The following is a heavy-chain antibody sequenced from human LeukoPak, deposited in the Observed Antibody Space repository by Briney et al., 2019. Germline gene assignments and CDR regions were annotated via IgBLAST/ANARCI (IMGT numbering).Heavy chain of an antibody. V-gene: IGHV3-23*01. CDR3: AKDGRGWRGYFQH. CDR2: ISGGGGST. D-gene: IGHD6-19*01. J-gene: IGHJ1*01. Sequence: GGSLRLSCAASGFTFSSYAMNWVRQAPGKGLEWVLGISGGGGSTYYADSVKGRFAISRDNSKNTLYLQMNSLRAEDTAVCYCAKDGRGWRGYFQHWGQGTLVTVSS. CDR1: GFTFSSYA.